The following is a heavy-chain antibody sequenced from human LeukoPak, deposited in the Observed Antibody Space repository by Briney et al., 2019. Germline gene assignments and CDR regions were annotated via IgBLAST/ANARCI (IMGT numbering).Heavy chain of an antibody. D-gene: IGHD3-3*01. CDR2: IYYTGTT. CDR1: GGSIDNSIYY. V-gene: IGHV4-39*07. CDR3: ARGGTIFEGAFDI. Sequence: SETLSLTCTVSGGSIDNSIYYWGWIRQSPEKGLEWIGSIYYTGTTNYNPSLESRVTISVDASNNQVSLTLNSVTAADTAVYFCARGGTIFEGAFDIWGQGTMVTVSS. J-gene: IGHJ3*02.